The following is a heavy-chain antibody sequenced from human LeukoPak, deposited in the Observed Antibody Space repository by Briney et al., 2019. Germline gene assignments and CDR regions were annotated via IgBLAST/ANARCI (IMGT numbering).Heavy chain of an antibody. J-gene: IGHJ4*02. CDR3: ARDGLTTVVTPFDY. Sequence: GGSLRLSCAASGFTFSSYWMHWVRQAPGKGLVWVSRINSDGSSTSYADSVRGRFTISRDNAKNTLYLQMNSLRAEDTAVYYCARDGLTTVVTPFDYWGQGTLVTVSS. CDR1: GFTFSSYW. V-gene: IGHV3-74*01. D-gene: IGHD4-23*01. CDR2: INSDGSST.